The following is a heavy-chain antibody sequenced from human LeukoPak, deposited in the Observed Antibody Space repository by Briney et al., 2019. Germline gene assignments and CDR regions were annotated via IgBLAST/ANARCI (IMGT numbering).Heavy chain of an antibody. Sequence: SQTLSLTCTVSGGSISSGSYYWSWIRQPAGKGLEWIGRIYTSGSTNYNPSLKSRVTISVDTSKNQFSLKLSSVTAADTAVYYCARVVPAAMGGGYFDYWGQGTPVTVSS. V-gene: IGHV4-61*02. CDR2: IYTSGST. CDR3: ARVVPAAMGGGYFDY. J-gene: IGHJ4*02. CDR1: GGSISSGSYY. D-gene: IGHD2-2*01.